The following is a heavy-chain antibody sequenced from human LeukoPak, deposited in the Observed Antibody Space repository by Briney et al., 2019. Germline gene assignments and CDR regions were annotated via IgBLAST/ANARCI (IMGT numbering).Heavy chain of an antibody. Sequence: SETLSLTCAVYGGSFSGYYWSWIRQPPGKGLEWIGEINHSGSTNYNPSLKSRVTISVDTSKNQFSLKLSSVTAADTAMYYCARDSPNGGNYYFDYWGQGTLVTVSS. D-gene: IGHD1-7*01. CDR3: ARDSPNGGNYYFDY. CDR2: INHSGST. J-gene: IGHJ4*02. CDR1: GGSFSGYY. V-gene: IGHV4-34*01.